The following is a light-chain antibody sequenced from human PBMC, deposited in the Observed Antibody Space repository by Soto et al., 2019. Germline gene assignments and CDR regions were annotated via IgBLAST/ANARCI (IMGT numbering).Light chain of an antibody. CDR3: QQCSSFPLT. V-gene: IGKV1-12*01. J-gene: IGKJ4*01. Sequence: DIQMTQSPSSVSASVGDSLTITCRASQGITSWVAWYQHKPGRAPKLLIYAASRLQNGVPSRFSGSGSGTDFTLTISGLQPEDFGTYYCQQCSSFPLTIGGGTKVEIK. CDR1: QGITSW. CDR2: AAS.